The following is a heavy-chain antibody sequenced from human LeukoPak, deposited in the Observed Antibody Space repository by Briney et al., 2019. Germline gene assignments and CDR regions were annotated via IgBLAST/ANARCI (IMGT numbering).Heavy chain of an antibody. D-gene: IGHD2-2*02. CDR2: INHRGRT. CDR1: GGSFSDYY. Sequence: SEALSLTCAVYGGSFSDYYWSWIRQPPGKGLEWIGEINHRGRTNYNPSLKSRLTISVDTSKNQFSLKLSSVTAADTAVYYCARSIPPRGYWGQGTLVTVSS. CDR3: ARSIPPRGY. V-gene: IGHV4-34*01. J-gene: IGHJ4*02.